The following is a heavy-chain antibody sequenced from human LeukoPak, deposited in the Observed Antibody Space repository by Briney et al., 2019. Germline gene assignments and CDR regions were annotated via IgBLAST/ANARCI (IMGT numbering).Heavy chain of an antibody. CDR1: GFTFSNAW. Sequence: GGSLRLSCAASGFTFSNAWMSWVRQAPGKGLEWVGRIKSKTDGGTTDYAAPVKGRFTISRDDSKNTLYLQMSSLKTEDTAVYYCTTTSFIRGYSYGGGDDYWGQGTLVTVSS. J-gene: IGHJ4*02. CDR3: TTTSFIRGYSYGGGDDY. V-gene: IGHV3-15*01. CDR2: IKSKTDGGTT. D-gene: IGHD5-18*01.